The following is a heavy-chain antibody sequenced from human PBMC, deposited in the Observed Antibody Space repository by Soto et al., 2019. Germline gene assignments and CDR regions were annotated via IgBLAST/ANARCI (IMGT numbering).Heavy chain of an antibody. CDR1: GGTFSSYA. CDR2: IIPIFGTA. V-gene: IGHV1-69*01. D-gene: IGHD3-22*01. Sequence: QVQLVQSGAEAKKPGSSVKVSCKASGGTFSSYAISWVRQAPGQGREWMGGIIPIFGTANYAQKFQGRVTITADESTSTAYMERSSLRSEDTAVYYCVSRYDYDDSSGYYYRWGQGTLVTVSS. CDR3: VSRYDYDDSSGYYYR. J-gene: IGHJ5*02.